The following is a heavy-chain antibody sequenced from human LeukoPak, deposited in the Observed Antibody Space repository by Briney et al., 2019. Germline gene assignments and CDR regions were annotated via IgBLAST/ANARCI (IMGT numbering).Heavy chain of an antibody. J-gene: IGHJ4*02. CDR1: GYTFTSYY. V-gene: IGHV1-46*01. CDR3: ASGGGNTAITRNFDY. Sequence: ASVKVSCKASGYTFTSYYMHWVRQAPGQGLEWKGIINPSGGSTSYAQKFQGRVTMTRDTSTSTVYMELSSLRSEYTAVYYCASGGGNTAITRNFDYWGQGTLVTVSS. CDR2: INPSGGST. D-gene: IGHD5-18*01.